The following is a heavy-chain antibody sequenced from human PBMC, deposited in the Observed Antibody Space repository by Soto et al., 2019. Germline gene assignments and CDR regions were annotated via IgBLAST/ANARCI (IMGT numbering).Heavy chain of an antibody. CDR2: IYYSGST. J-gene: IGHJ3*02. Sequence: KPSETLSLTCTVSGGSISSSSYYWGWIRQPPGKGLEWIGSIYYSGSTYYNPSLKSRVTISVDTSKNQFSLKLSSVTAADTAVYYCARPGDIVVVPAARTRAGAFDIWGQGTMVTVSS. V-gene: IGHV4-39*01. CDR1: GGSISSSSYY. CDR3: ARPGDIVVVPAARTRAGAFDI. D-gene: IGHD2-2*01.